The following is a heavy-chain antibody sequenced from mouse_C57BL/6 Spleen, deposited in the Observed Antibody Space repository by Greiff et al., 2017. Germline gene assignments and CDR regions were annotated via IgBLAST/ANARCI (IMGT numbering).Heavy chain of an antibody. CDR1: GYTFTSYW. J-gene: IGHJ2*01. CDR2: IDPSDSYT. D-gene: IGHD3-3*01. Sequence: QVQLQQPGAELVRPGTSVKLSCKASGYTFTSYWMHWVKQRPGQGLEWIGVIDPSDSYTNYNQKFKGKATLTVDTSSSTAYMQLSSLTSEDSAVYYCAREGHGATGYFGYWGQGTTLTVSS. CDR3: AREGHGATGYFGY. V-gene: IGHV1-59*01.